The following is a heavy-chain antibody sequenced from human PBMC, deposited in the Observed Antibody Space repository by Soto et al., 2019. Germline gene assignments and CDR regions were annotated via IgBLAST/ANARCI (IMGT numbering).Heavy chain of an antibody. D-gene: IGHD2-15*01. CDR1: GFTFSSYS. CDR3: ARDRVVVAAFDY. V-gene: IGHV3-21*01. Sequence: EVQLMESGGGLVKPGGSLRLSCAASGFTFSSYSMNWVRQAPGKGLEWVSSISSSSSYIYYADSVKGRFTISRDNAKNSLYLQMNSLRAEDTAVYYCARDRVVVAAFDYWGQGTLVTVSS. J-gene: IGHJ4*02. CDR2: ISSSSSYI.